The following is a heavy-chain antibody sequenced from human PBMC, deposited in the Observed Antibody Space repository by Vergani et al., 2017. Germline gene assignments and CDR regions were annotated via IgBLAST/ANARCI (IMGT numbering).Heavy chain of an antibody. CDR2: IRYDGSSE. CDR1: GFTLNTYG. V-gene: IGHV3-30*02. J-gene: IGHJ6*02. Sequence: QVQILQSGGGVVQPGGSLRLSCTLSGFTLNTYGIHWVRQAPGKGLEWVSFIRYDGSSEYYGDSVKGRFTISRDKSQNTVNLQMNSLRTEDTAVYFCANSVIAGNVGVAYFGMDVLGRGTTVIVSS. D-gene: IGHD2/OR15-2a*01. CDR3: ANSVIAGNVGVAYFGMDV.